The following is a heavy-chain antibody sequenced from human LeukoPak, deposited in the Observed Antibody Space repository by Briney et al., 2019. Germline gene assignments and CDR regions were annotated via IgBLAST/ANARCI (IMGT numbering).Heavy chain of an antibody. D-gene: IGHD6-13*01. V-gene: IGHV3-43*02. CDR1: GFTIDDYA. CDR2: ISGDGGTT. J-gene: IGHJ4*02. Sequence: GGSLRLSCAASGFTIDDYAMHWVRQGPGKGLEWVSLISGDGGTTHYADSVKGRFTMSRENSKNSLYLQMNSLRTEDTALYYCAKDLRGQYSSSYYALDYWGQGTLVTVSS. CDR3: AKDLRGQYSSSYYALDY.